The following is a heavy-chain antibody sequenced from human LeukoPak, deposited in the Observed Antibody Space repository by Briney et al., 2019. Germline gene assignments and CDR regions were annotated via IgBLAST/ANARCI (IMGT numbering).Heavy chain of an antibody. CDR3: ARGAPTMTTVTTPLDY. V-gene: IGHV3-48*03. CDR1: GFTFSSYE. D-gene: IGHD4-11*01. CDR2: ISSSGSTI. J-gene: IGHJ4*02. Sequence: PGGSLRLSCAASGFTFSSYEMNWVRQAPGKGLEWVSYISSSGSTIYYADSVKGRFTISRDNAKNSLYLQMNSLRAEDTAVYYCARGAPTMTTVTTPLDYWGQGTLVNVSS.